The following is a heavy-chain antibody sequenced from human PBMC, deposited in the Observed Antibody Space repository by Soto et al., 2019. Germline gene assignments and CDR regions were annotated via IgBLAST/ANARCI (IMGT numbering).Heavy chain of an antibody. V-gene: IGHV3-23*01. CDR1: GFTFENYA. CDR3: AKGQSTYYDFWSRYYDWFDP. D-gene: IGHD3-3*01. J-gene: IGHJ5*02. Sequence: LRLSCVASGFTFENYAMIWVRQAPGKGLEWISTISGSGGSTYYEDSVKGRFTISRDNSKNTLYLQMNSLRAEDTAVYYCAKGQSTYYDFWSRYYDWFDPWGQGTLVTVSS. CDR2: ISGSGGST.